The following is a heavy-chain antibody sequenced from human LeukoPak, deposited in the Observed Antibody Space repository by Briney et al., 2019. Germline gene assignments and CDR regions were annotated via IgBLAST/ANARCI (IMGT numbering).Heavy chain of an antibody. CDR1: GGSISSSSYY. CDR3: ATPTVGGATNLDYYFDY. Sequence: PSETLSLTCTVSGGSISSSSYYWGWIRQPPGKGLEWIGSIYYSGSTYYNPSLKSRVTISVDTSKNQFSLKLSSVTAADTAVYYCATPTVGGATNLDYYFDYWGQGTLVTVSS. V-gene: IGHV4-39*07. CDR2: IYYSGST. J-gene: IGHJ4*02. D-gene: IGHD1-26*01.